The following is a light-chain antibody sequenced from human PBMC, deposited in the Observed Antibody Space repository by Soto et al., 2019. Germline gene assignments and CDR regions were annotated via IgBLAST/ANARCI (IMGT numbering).Light chain of an antibody. Sequence: QSVLTQPRSVSGSPGQSVTISCTGASSDVGGFNFVSWHQQHPGNAPKLMIYDVTKRPSGVPDRFSGSKSGNTASLTISGLQAEDEADYYCCSYAGSYTYVLGTGTKVTVL. V-gene: IGLV2-11*01. J-gene: IGLJ1*01. CDR3: CSYAGSYTYV. CDR1: SSDVGGFNF. CDR2: DVT.